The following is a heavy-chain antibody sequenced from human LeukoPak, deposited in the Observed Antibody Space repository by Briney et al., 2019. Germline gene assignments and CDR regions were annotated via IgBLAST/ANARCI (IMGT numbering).Heavy chain of an antibody. CDR1: GFIFSLYA. V-gene: IGHV3-23*01. CDR3: AKGPQLRGESYFDF. J-gene: IGHJ4*02. CDR2: MSGSGGST. D-gene: IGHD3-10*01. Sequence: GGSLRLSCAASGFIFSLYAMNWVRQAPGKGLEWVSGMSGSGGSTYYADSVKGRFTISRDNSKNTLYLQMNSLRAEDTAVYYCAKGPQLRGESYFDFWGQGTLVTVSS.